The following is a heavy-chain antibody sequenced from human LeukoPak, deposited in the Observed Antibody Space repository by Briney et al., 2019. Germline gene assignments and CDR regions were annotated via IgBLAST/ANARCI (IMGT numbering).Heavy chain of an antibody. CDR1: GFTFSSYG. CDR3: AKEGPGRELLN. J-gene: IGHJ4*02. CDR2: ISSSSSYI. D-gene: IGHD1-26*01. V-gene: IGHV3-21*04. Sequence: GGSLRLSCAASGFTFSSYGMSWVRQAPGKGLEWVSSISSSSSYIYYADSVKGRFTISRDNAKNSLYLQMNSLRAEDTALYYCAKEGPGRELLNWGQGTLVTVSS.